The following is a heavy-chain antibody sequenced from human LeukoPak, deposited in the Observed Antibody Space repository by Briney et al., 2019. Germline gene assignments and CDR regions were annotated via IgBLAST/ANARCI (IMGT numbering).Heavy chain of an antibody. V-gene: IGHV3-7*05. CDR2: IKPDGSDK. Sequence: GGSLRLSCAASGFTFSSFWMSWVRQAPGKGLEWVANIKPDGSDKYYVDSVKGRSTVSRDNAKNSLYLQMNSLRAEDTAVYYCARGVGPDYWGQGTLVTVSS. J-gene: IGHJ4*02. CDR1: GFTFSSFW. CDR3: ARGVGPDY. D-gene: IGHD3-10*01.